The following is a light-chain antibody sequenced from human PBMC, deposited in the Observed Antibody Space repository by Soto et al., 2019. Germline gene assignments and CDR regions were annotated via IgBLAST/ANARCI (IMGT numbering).Light chain of an antibody. CDR1: QSVLFTSNNKNY. J-gene: IGKJ4*01. V-gene: IGKV4-1*01. Sequence: AQSKESLAVSLGERATINCESSQSVLFTSNNKNYLAWYQQKPGKAPKLLIYAASSLHSGVPSRFSGSGSGTDFTLTISSLQPEDFATYSCQQTYRTPLTFGGGAKVDI. CDR2: AAS. CDR3: QQTYRTPLT.